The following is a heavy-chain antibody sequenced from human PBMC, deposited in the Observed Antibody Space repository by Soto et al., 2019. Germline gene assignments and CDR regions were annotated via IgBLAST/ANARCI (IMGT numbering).Heavy chain of an antibody. CDR3: AKDGVVRTLFYYYYGMDV. J-gene: IGHJ6*02. V-gene: IGHV3-30*18. D-gene: IGHD2-15*01. CDR1: GFTFSSYG. Sequence: PGGSLRLFCAASGFTFSSYGMHWVRQAPGKGLEWVAVISYDGSNKYYADSVKGRFTISRDNSKNTLYLQMNSLRAEDTAVYYCAKDGVVRTLFYYYYGMDVWGQGTTVTVSS. CDR2: ISYDGSNK.